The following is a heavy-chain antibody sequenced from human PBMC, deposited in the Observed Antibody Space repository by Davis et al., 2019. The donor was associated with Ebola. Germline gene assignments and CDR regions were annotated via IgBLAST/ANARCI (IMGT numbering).Heavy chain of an antibody. J-gene: IGHJ3*02. CDR1: GFTFSSYG. V-gene: IGHV3-33*01. Sequence: PGGSLRLSCAASGFTFSSYGMHWVRQAPGKVLESVAVIWYDGSNKYYADSVKGRFTISRDNSKNTLYLQMNSLRAEDTAVYYCARVYRRAFDIWGQGTMVTVSS. CDR3: ARVYRRAFDI. D-gene: IGHD1-26*01. CDR2: IWYDGSNK.